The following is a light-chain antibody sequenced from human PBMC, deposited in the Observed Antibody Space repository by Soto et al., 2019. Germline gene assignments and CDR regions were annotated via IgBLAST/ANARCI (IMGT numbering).Light chain of an antibody. CDR3: QQYGST. CDR2: GAS. CDR1: QNLASKY. V-gene: IGKV3-20*01. J-gene: IGKJ5*01. Sequence: EDALTQSPGTLSLSPGERATLSCRAGQNLASKYLAWYQQKAGQAPRLLIYGASSRATGIPDRFSGSGSGTDFTLTISRLEPEDFGVYYCQQYGSTFGQGTRLEIK.